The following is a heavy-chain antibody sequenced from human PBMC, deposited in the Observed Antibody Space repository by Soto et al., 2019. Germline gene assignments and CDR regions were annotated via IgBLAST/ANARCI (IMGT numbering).Heavy chain of an antibody. CDR2: IYYNGST. J-gene: IGHJ4*02. Sequence: QVLLQESGPGLMKPSQTLSLTCTVSGLTISNASYYWSWIRQHPGKGLEWVGNIYYNGSTYYSPPLKSRVTLWVDTSKNQFSLRLASVTAPDTAVYYCARYRISGSWSKFDYWGQGTLVTVSS. D-gene: IGHD6-13*01. CDR1: GLTISNASYY. CDR3: ARYRISGSWSKFDY. V-gene: IGHV4-31*03.